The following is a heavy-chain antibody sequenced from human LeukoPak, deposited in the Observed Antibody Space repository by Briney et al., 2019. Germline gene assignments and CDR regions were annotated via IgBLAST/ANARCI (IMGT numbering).Heavy chain of an antibody. CDR3: ARLPHYYGSGSYPYFDY. V-gene: IGHV4-39*01. CDR2: IYYSGST. Sequence: PSETLSLTCTVSGGSISSSSYYWGWIRQPPGKGLEWIGSIYYSGSTYYNPSLKSRVTISVDTSKNQFSLKLSSVTAADTAVYYCARLPHYYGSGSYPYFDYWGQGTLVTVSS. J-gene: IGHJ4*02. D-gene: IGHD3-10*01. CDR1: GGSISSSSYY.